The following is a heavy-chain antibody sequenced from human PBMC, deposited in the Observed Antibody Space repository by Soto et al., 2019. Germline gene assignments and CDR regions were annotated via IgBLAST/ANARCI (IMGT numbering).Heavy chain of an antibody. CDR1: GGSISSYY. CDR3: ARGPLYYYMDV. V-gene: IGHV4-59*01. CDR2: IYYSGST. J-gene: IGHJ6*03. Sequence: PSETLSLTCTVSGGSISSYYWSWLRQPPGKGLEWIGYIYYSGSTNYNPSLKSRVTISVDTSKNQFSLKLSSVTAADTAVYYCARGPLYYYMDVWGKGTTVTVSS.